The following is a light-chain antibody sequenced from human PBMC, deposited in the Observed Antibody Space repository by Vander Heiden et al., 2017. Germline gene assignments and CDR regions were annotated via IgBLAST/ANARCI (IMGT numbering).Light chain of an antibody. Sequence: AIQLTQSPSSLSASVGDRVTITCRASQGITSALAWYQQKPGKPPKLLIYDASTFEHGVPSRFIGSGSGPVFTLTISVLQPEYFATFYCQQFNISPLSFGGGTKVK. CDR3: QQFNISPLS. J-gene: IGKJ4*01. V-gene: IGKV1-13*02. CDR2: DAS. CDR1: QGITSA.